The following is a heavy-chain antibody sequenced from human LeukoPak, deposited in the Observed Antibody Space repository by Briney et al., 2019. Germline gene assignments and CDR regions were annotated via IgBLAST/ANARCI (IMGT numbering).Heavy chain of an antibody. CDR2: MSYSGST. V-gene: IGHV4-59*02. Sequence: PSETLSLTCSVSGGSVSSYYWSWIRQPPGKGLEWIAYMSYSGSTNYNPSLKSRVTISVDTSKNQFSLQLNSVTAADTAVYYCARDPRKSSGYQTFDSWGHGILVVVSS. CDR3: ARDPRKSSGYQTFDS. D-gene: IGHD3-22*01. J-gene: IGHJ4*01. CDR1: GGSVSSYY.